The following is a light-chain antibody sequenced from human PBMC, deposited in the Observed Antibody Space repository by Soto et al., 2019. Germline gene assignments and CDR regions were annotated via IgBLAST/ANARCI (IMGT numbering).Light chain of an antibody. CDR2: DAS. Sequence: DIQMTQSPSTLSASVGDRVTIICRASQSIDRWLAWYQQKPGKAPKLLIFDASSLESGVPSRFSGSRSGTEFTLTIRTLQPDDFATYYCKQYNAFPITFGQGTRLEIK. V-gene: IGKV1-5*02. CDR1: QSIDRW. CDR3: KQYNAFPIT. J-gene: IGKJ5*01.